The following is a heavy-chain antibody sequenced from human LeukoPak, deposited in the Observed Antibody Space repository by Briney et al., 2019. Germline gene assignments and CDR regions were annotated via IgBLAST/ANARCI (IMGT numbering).Heavy chain of an antibody. CDR2: IFTSGST. CDR3: SRGGANDL. J-gene: IGHJ5*02. CDR1: GGSITSDY. V-gene: IGHV4-4*07. D-gene: IGHD4/OR15-4a*01. Sequence: SETLPLTCTVSGGSITSDYWSWIRQPAGKGLEWIGRIFTSGSTTYNPSLKSRVTMSLDTSKNQFFLKLSSVTAADTAAYFCSRGGANDLWGQGTLVTVSS.